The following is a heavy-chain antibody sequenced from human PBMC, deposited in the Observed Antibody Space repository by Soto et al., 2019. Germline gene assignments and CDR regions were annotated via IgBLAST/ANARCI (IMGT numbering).Heavy chain of an antibody. D-gene: IGHD1-1*01. J-gene: IGHJ6*02. CDR1: GFTFDDYA. CDR3: AKDLEPLTDYGMDV. V-gene: IGHV3-9*01. Sequence: EVQLVESGGGLVQPGRSLRLSCAASGFTFDDYAMHWVRQAPGKGLEWVSGISWNSGSIGYADSVKGRFTISRDNAKNSLYLQMNSLRAEDTALYYCAKDLEPLTDYGMDVWGQGTTVTVSS. CDR2: ISWNSGSI.